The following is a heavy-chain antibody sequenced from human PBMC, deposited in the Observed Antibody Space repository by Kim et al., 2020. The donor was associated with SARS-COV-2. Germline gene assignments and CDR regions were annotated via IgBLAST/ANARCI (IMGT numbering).Heavy chain of an antibody. CDR3: ARVTLLTTWTY. J-gene: IGHJ4*02. Sequence: SETLSLTCAVSGGSVSNYNWWTWVRQSPGKGLEWIGESHHSGSSNYNPSLESRVTISVDKSKNQISLSLHSVTAADTAVYYCARVTLLTTWTYCGQ. D-gene: IGHD4-17*01. V-gene: IGHV4-4*02. CDR2: SHHSGSS. CDR1: GGSVSNYNW.